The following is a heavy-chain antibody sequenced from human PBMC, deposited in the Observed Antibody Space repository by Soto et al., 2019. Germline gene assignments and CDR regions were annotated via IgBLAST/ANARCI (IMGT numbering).Heavy chain of an antibody. CDR1: GGSISSGDYY. D-gene: IGHD3-3*01. CDR3: AKDKLRFGGYYYGMDV. V-gene: IGHV4-30-4*01. CDR2: IYYSGST. J-gene: IGHJ6*02. Sequence: ASETLSLTCTVSGGSISSGDYYWSWIRQPPGKGLEWIGYIYYSGSTYYNPSLKSRVTISVDTSKNQFSLKLSSVTAADTAVYYCAKDKLRFGGYYYGMDVWGQGTTVTVSS.